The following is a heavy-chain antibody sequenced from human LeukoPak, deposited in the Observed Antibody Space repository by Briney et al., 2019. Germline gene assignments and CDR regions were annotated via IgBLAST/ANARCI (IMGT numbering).Heavy chain of an antibody. V-gene: IGHV3-30-3*01. CDR2: ISYDGSNK. CDR3: AVLGGGGGTHRTDPQKTPFDY. Sequence: PGGSLRLSCAASGFTFSSYWMHWVRQAPGKGLEWVAVISYDGSNKYYADSVKGRFTISRDNSKNTLYLQMNSLRAEDTAVYYCAVLGGGGGTHRTDPQKTPFDYWGQGTLVTVSP. D-gene: IGHD2-8*02. CDR1: GFTFSSYW. J-gene: IGHJ4*02.